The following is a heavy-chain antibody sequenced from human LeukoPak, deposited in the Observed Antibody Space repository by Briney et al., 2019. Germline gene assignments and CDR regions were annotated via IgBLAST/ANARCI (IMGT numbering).Heavy chain of an antibody. V-gene: IGHV3-48*03. CDR1: GFTFSSYE. CDR3: ARDAMVSYGSGSYYNSLDY. Sequence: PGGSLRLSCAASGFTFSSYEMNWVRQAPGKGLEWVSYISSSGSTIYYADSVKGRFTISRDSAKNSLYLQMNSLRAEDTAVYYCARDAMVSYGSGSYYNSLDYWGQGTLVTVSS. J-gene: IGHJ4*02. CDR2: ISSSGSTI. D-gene: IGHD3-10*01.